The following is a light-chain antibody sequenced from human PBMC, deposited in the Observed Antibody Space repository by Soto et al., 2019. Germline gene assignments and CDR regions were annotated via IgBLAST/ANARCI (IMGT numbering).Light chain of an antibody. CDR2: DAS. V-gene: IGKV1-5*01. CDR3: QQYHTYLT. J-gene: IGKJ4*01. Sequence: DIQMTQSPSTLSASVGDRVTITFRASYSISSWLAWYQQRPGRAPKLLIYDASTLETGVPPRFSGGGSGTEFTLTITSLQPDDFATYHCQQYHTYLTFGGGTKVDIK. CDR1: YSISSW.